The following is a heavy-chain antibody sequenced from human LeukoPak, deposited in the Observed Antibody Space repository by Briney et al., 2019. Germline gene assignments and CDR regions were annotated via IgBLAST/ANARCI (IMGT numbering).Heavy chain of an antibody. CDR3: ARDSVSKYCSGGRCDTYYFDY. CDR2: IYHSGST. Sequence: SETLSFTCAVSGYSISSGYYWGWIRQPPGKGLEWIGSIYHSGSTYYNPSLKSRVTISVDTSKNQFSLKLSSVTAADTAVYYCARDSVSKYCSGGRCDTYYFDYWGEGTLVTVSS. J-gene: IGHJ4*02. CDR1: GYSISSGYY. D-gene: IGHD2-15*01. V-gene: IGHV4-38-2*02.